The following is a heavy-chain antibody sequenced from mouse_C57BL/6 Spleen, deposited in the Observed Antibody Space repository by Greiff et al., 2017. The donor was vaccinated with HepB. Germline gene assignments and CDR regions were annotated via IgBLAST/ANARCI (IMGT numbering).Heavy chain of an antibody. Sequence: EVQLVESGGGLVKPGGSLKLSCAASGFTFSDYGMHWVRQAPEKGLEWVAYISSGSSTIYYADTVKGRFTISRDNAKNTLFLQMTSLRSEDTAMYYCARDYDYDENYFDYWGQGTTLTVSS. CDR2: ISSGSSTI. J-gene: IGHJ2*01. D-gene: IGHD2-4*01. CDR3: ARDYDYDENYFDY. CDR1: GFTFSDYG. V-gene: IGHV5-17*01.